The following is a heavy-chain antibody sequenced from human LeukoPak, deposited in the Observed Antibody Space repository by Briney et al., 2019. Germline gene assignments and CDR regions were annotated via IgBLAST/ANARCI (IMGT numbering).Heavy chain of an antibody. J-gene: IGHJ4*02. Sequence: ASLKVSCKASGYTFTAYYMYWVRQAPGQGLEWMGWINPNSGGTNYAQKFQGSVTMTRDTSISTAYMELSRLRSDDTAVYYCARDLGTSGYSGYWGQGSLVTVSS. CDR1: GYTFTAYY. V-gene: IGHV1-2*02. CDR2: INPNSGGT. D-gene: IGHD3-16*01. CDR3: ARDLGTSGYSGY.